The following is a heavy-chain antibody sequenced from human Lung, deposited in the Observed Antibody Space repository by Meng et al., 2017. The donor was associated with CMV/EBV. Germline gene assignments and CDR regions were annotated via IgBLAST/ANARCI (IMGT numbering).Heavy chain of an antibody. D-gene: IGHD6-13*01. Sequence: GSLRLXCIVSGGSISTHYWSWIRQPPGKGLEWIGYVFYNGNANYNPSLTSRVTISVDTSKNQFSLKLNSVTAADTAVYYCARSRAAWDWFDPWGQGTLVTASS. V-gene: IGHV4-59*11. CDR3: ARSRAAWDWFDP. CDR1: GGSISTHY. CDR2: VFYNGNA. J-gene: IGHJ5*02.